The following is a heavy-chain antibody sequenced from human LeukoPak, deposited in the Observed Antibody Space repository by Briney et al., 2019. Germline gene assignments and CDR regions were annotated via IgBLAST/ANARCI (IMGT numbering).Heavy chain of an antibody. V-gene: IGHV3-48*03. Sequence: PGGSLRLSCAASGFTFSSYEMNWVRQAPGKGLEWVSYISSGGSPIYYADSVKGRFTISRDNAKNSLYLQMNSLRAEDTALYYCARLTNTWTNDYWGQGTLVTVSS. CDR1: GFTFSSYE. CDR3: ARLTNTWTNDY. CDR2: ISSGGSPI. D-gene: IGHD1-1*01. J-gene: IGHJ4*02.